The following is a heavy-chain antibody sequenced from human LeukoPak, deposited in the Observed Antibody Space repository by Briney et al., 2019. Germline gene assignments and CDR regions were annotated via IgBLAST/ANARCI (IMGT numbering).Heavy chain of an antibody. V-gene: IGHV4-4*09. CDR3: ARRAGYNSGAFHI. CDR2: VYTSGST. Sequence: SETLSLTCTVSGDSISTYYWTWIRQPPGKGLEWIGYVYTSGSTNYNPSLKSRVTISVDTSKNQFSLRLSSVTAADTAVYFCARRAGYNSGAFHIWGQGTMVTVSS. CDR1: GDSISTYY. D-gene: IGHD5-24*01. J-gene: IGHJ3*02.